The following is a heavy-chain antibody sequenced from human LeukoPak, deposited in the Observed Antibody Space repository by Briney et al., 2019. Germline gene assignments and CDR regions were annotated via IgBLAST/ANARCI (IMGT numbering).Heavy chain of an antibody. J-gene: IGHJ6*02. CDR1: GGSISSYY. Sequence: PSETLSLTCTVSGGSISSYYWSWIRQPPGKGLEWIWYIYYSGSTNYNPSLKSRVTISVDTSKNQFSLKLSSVTAADTAVYYCARDYYDSSLDYYYGMDVWGQGTTVTVSS. CDR3: ARDYYDSSLDYYYGMDV. D-gene: IGHD3-22*01. CDR2: IYYSGST. V-gene: IGHV4-59*01.